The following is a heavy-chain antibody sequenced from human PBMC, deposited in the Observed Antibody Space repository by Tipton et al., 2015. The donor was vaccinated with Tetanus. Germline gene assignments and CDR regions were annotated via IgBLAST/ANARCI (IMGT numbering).Heavy chain of an antibody. CDR1: GGSIRSSNW. V-gene: IGHV4-4*02. Sequence: TLSLTCAVSGGSIRSSNWWSWVRQTPGKGLEWIGEIYHSGTTNYNPSLKSRVTISMDTSKNQISLKLSSVTAADTAVYYCARRSYCSSSRCFDAFDLWGQGTMVTVSS. J-gene: IGHJ3*01. D-gene: IGHD2-2*01. CDR2: IYHSGTT. CDR3: ARRSYCSSSRCFDAFDL.